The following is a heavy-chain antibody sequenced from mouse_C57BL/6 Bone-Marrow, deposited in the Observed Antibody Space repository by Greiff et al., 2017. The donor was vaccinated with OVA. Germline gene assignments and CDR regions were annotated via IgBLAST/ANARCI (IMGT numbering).Heavy chain of an antibody. V-gene: IGHV5-4*01. Sequence: DVMLVESGGGLVKPGGSLKLSCAASGFTFSSYAMSWVRQTPEKRLEWVATISDGGSYTYYPDNVKGRFTISRDNAKNNLYLQMSHLKSEDTAMYYCARDRTGDWFAYWGQGTLVTVSA. J-gene: IGHJ3*01. CDR1: GFTFSSYA. CDR3: ARDRTGDWFAY. CDR2: ISDGGSYT. D-gene: IGHD4-1*01.